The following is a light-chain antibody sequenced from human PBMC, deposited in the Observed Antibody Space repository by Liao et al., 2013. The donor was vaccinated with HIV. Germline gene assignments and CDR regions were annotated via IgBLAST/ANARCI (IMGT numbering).Light chain of an antibody. J-gene: IGLJ2*01. Sequence: SYELTQPPSVSVSPGQTASITCSGDNLGDKFSCWYYQKPGQSPVLVIYQDAKRASGFPERFSGSKSGSTATLTISGTQAHDEADYFCQVWDSNSATFGGGTKLTVL. CDR1: NLGDKF. CDR2: QDA. CDR3: QVWDSNSAT. V-gene: IGLV3-1*01.